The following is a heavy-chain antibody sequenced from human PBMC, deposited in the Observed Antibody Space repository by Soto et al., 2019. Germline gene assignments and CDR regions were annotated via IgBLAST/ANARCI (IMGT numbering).Heavy chain of an antibody. Sequence: PGGSLRLSCAASGFIFISYGLHWVRQAPGKGLEWAAVIWYDGSNKYYADSVKGRFTISRDNSKNTLYLHMNSLRAEDTAVYYLARSRPFMALGGTDDYWGQGTLVTVSS. CDR1: GFIFISYG. J-gene: IGHJ4*02. V-gene: IGHV3-33*01. CDR3: ARSRPFMALGGTDDY. CDR2: IWYDGSNK. D-gene: IGHD6-19*01.